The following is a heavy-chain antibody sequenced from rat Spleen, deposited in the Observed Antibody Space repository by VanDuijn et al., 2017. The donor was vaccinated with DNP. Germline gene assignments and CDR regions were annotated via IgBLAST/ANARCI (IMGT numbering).Heavy chain of an antibody. J-gene: IGHJ4*01. V-gene: IGHV5-7*01. CDR2: ITYDGSST. D-gene: IGHD3-1*01. CDR3: ARVSPFYAMDA. Sequence: EVQLVESGGDLVQPGRSLKLSCAASGFTFSDYNMAWVRQAPKKGLEWVASITYDGSSTYYRDSVKGRFTISRDNAKSTLYLQMNSLRSEDTATYYCARVSPFYAMDAWGQGTSVTVSS. CDR1: GFTFSDYN.